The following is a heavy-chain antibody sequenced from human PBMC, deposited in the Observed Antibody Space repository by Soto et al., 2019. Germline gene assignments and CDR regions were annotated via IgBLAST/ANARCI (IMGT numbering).Heavy chain of an antibody. J-gene: IGHJ6*02. CDR1: GYTFTIYD. V-gene: IGHV1-8*01. CDR3: ASPVDLSYYYYGMDV. CDR2: MNPNSGNT. Sequence: GASVKVSCKASGYTFTIYDINWVLQSTLQGLEWMGWMNPNSGNTGYAQKFQGRVTMTRNTSISTAYMELSSLRSEDTAVYYCASPVDLSYYYYGMDVWGQGTTVTVSS.